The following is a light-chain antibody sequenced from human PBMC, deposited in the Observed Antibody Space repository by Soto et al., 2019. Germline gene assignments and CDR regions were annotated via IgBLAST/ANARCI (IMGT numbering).Light chain of an antibody. Sequence: QSALTQPASVSGPPGQSITISCTGTSSDVGGYNYVSWYQQHPGKAPKLMIYDVTNRPSGVSNRFSGSKSGNTASLTISGLQAEDEADYYCSSYTSSSTPVVFGGGTKLTV. CDR3: SSYTSSSTPVV. J-gene: IGLJ3*02. V-gene: IGLV2-14*01. CDR2: DVT. CDR1: SSDVGGYNY.